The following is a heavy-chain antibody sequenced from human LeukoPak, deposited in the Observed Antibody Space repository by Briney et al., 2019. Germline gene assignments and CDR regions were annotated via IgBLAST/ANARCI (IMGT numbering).Heavy chain of an antibody. CDR1: GGSFSGYY. Sequence: SETLSLTCAVYGGSFSGYYWSWIRQPPGKGLEWIGEINHSGSTNYNPSLKSRVTISVDTSKNQSSLKVISMTAADTAVYYCTKSDGYGLIRICGRGTMVTVSS. V-gene: IGHV4-34*01. D-gene: IGHD3-10*01. CDR3: TKSDGYGLIRI. CDR2: INHSGST. J-gene: IGHJ3*02.